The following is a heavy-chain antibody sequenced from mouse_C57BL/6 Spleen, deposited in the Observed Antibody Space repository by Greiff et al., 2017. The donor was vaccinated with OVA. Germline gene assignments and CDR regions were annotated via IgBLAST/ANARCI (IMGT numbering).Heavy chain of an antibody. CDR2: IYPGSGNT. D-gene: IGHD2-2*01. CDR1: GYTFTDYY. Sequence: QVQLQQSGAELVRPGASVKLSCKASGYTFTDYYINWLKQRPGQGLEWIARIYPGSGNTYYNEKFKGKATLTAEKSSSTAYMQLSSLTSEDSAVYFCARVEEVTRAMDYWGQGTSVTVSS. J-gene: IGHJ4*01. CDR3: ARVEEVTRAMDY. V-gene: IGHV1-76*01.